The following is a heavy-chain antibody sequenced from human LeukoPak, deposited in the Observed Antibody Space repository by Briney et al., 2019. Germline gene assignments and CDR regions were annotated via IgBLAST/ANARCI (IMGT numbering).Heavy chain of an antibody. CDR3: ARAPPSLRLGELSPEYYFDY. CDR1: GDSIRSSH. D-gene: IGHD3-16*02. Sequence: KPSETLSLTCSVSGDSIRSSHWSWIRQPPGKGLEWIGYIYYSGSTNYNPSLKSRVTISEDTSKNQFSLKLSSVTAADTAVYYCARAPPSLRLGELSPEYYFDYWGQGTLVTVSS. V-gene: IGHV4-59*01. CDR2: IYYSGST. J-gene: IGHJ4*02.